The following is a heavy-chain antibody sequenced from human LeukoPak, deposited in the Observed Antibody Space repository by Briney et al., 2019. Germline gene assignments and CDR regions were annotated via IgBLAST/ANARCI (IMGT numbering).Heavy chain of an antibody. CDR1: GFTFSSYA. Sequence: PGGSLRLSCAASGFTFSSYAMSWVRQAPGKGLEWVLTISGDGGVTYYADSVKGRFTSSRDNSKNTLYLQMNSLRAEDTAVYYCAAPGEFRSSWSTYYYYYGMDVWGQGTTVTVSS. D-gene: IGHD6-13*01. CDR3: AAPGEFRSSWSTYYYYYGMDV. CDR2: ISGDGGVT. J-gene: IGHJ6*02. V-gene: IGHV3-23*01.